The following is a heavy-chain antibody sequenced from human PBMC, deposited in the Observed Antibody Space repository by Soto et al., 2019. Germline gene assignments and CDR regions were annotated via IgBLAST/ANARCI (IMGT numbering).Heavy chain of an antibody. CDR1: GFSVSNNY. D-gene: IGHD1-7*01. V-gene: IGHV3-66*01. CDR3: ARDGIGGTAFRGFLDY. Sequence: GGSLRLSCAASGFSVSNNYMSWVRQAPGKGLECVSLIYSGGDTYYVDSVKGRFSISRDNSKNTLYLQMNSLRAEDSAVYYCARDGIGGTAFRGFLDYWGQGTLVTVSS. J-gene: IGHJ4*02. CDR2: IYSGGDT.